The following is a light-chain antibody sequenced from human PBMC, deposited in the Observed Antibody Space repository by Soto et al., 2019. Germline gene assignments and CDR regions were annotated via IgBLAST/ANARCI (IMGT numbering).Light chain of an antibody. J-gene: IGLJ3*02. Sequence: QSALTQPPSASGSPGQSVTISCTGTSSDVGNYNSVSWYQQHPGKAPKVMIFEVTKRPSGVSHRFSGSKSGNTASLTVSGLQPEDEADYYCSSYSGSNDLVFGGGTKLTVL. CDR2: EVT. V-gene: IGLV2-8*01. CDR1: SSDVGNYNS. CDR3: SSYSGSNDLV.